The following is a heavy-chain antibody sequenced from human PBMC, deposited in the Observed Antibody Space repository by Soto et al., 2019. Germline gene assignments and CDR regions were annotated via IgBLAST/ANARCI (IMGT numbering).Heavy chain of an antibody. CDR3: VRVGGTVTSDY. CDR1: GFAFSAYG. J-gene: IGHJ4*02. Sequence: QVQQVESGGGVVQPGRSLRLSCAASGFAFSAYGMHWVRQAPGKGLEWVAMIYYDGSNKYYADSVKGRFTISRDNSKNTLYLQMSSLRADDTALYYCVRVGGTVTSDYWGQGTLVTVSS. V-gene: IGHV3-33*01. CDR2: IYYDGSNK. D-gene: IGHD4-17*01.